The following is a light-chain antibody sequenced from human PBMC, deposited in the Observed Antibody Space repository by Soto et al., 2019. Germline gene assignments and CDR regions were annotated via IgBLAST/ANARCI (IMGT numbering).Light chain of an antibody. V-gene: IGKV1-39*01. CDR1: QNILTY. J-gene: IGKJ2*01. CDR3: QQCYSAPLT. Sequence: DIQMTQSPSSLSASVGDRVTITCRASQNILTYLNWYQQRPGKAPKFLIDAAISVQDGVPSRFSGSESGTEFNLTINNLQPEDSAMYYCQQCYSAPLTFGQGTNLEIK. CDR2: AAI.